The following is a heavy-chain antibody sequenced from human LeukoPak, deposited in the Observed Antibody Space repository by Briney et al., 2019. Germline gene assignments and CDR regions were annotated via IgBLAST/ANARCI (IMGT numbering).Heavy chain of an antibody. D-gene: IGHD5-12*01. J-gene: IGHJ4*02. CDR1: GGSISSVDYW. CDR2: IYYSGST. Sequence: PSETLSLTCTVSGGSISSVDYWCNWIRQPPGKGLEWIGYIYYSGSTYYNPSLKSRVTISLDTSKNQFSLKLSAVTAADSVVYYCARSIAKSGYDVSVSIWRQGTLVTVSS. V-gene: IGHV4-30-4*02. CDR3: ARSIAKSGYDVSVSI.